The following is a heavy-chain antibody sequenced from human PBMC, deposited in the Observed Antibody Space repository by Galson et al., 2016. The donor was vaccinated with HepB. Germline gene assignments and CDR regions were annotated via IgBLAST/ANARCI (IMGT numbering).Heavy chain of an antibody. J-gene: IGHJ6*02. D-gene: IGHD3-10*01. CDR3: ARDSVGNYYGSGSYGLYYYYGMDV. CDR1: GFTFTAYW. CDR2: INYDGSGK. Sequence: SLRLSCAASGFTFTAYWMTWVRQAPGKGLEWVANINYDGSGKYYVDSAKGRFTISRDNAQNSVFLQMNSLRAEDTAVYYCARDSVGNYYGSGSYGLYYYYGMDVWGQGTTVTVSS. V-gene: IGHV3-7*01.